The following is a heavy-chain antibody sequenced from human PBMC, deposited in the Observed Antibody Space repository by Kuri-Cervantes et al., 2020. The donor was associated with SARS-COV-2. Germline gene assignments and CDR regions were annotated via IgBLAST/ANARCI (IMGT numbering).Heavy chain of an antibody. V-gene: IGHV4-59*12. Sequence: ESLKISCAASGFTFSDYYMSWIRQPPGQGLEWLGYIYYSGSTKYNPSLESRVTISLDTSRNQFSLKLSSVTAADSAVYYCARSGYYSRGVTYYYMDVWDKGTTVTVSS. J-gene: IGHJ6*03. CDR1: GFTFSDYY. CDR2: IYYSGST. CDR3: ARSGYYSRGVTYYYMDV. D-gene: IGHD3-22*01.